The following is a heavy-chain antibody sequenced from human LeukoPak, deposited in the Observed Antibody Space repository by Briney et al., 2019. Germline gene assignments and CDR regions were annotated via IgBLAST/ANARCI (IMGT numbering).Heavy chain of an antibody. CDR1: GFSFSSYT. CDR3: ARNFGGGDSSGPYY. Sequence: AGGSLRLSCAASGFSFSSYTMNWVRQAPGKGLEWVSYISSGSSYIYYADSVKGRFTISRDNAKNSLYLQVNSLRAEDTALYYCARNFGGGDSSGPYYWGQGTLVTVSS. V-gene: IGHV3-21*04. D-gene: IGHD3-22*01. J-gene: IGHJ4*02. CDR2: ISSGSSYI.